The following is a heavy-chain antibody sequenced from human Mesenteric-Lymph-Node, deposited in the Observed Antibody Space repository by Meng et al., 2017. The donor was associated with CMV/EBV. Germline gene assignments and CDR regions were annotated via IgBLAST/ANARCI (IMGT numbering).Heavy chain of an antibody. V-gene: IGHV3-53*01. CDR2: IYTDDRT. CDR1: GFTVSSNY. CDR3: ARYYGPGSYFGDS. J-gene: IGHJ4*02. Sequence: CACSGFTVSSNYMRWVRQAPGKGLEWVSVIYTDDRTLYADSVKGRFTISRDDSRTTLYLQMNSLRVEDTAIYYCARYYGPGSYFGDSWGQGTLVTVSS. D-gene: IGHD3-10*01.